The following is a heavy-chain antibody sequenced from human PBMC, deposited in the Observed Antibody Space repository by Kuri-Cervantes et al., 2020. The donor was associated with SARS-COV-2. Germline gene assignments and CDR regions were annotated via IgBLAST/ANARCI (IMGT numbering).Heavy chain of an antibody. D-gene: IGHD1-20*01. Sequence: GESLKISCAASGFTFSNYGMHWVRQAPGKGLEWVGRIKSKTDGGTTDYAAPVKGRFTISRDDSKNTLYLQMNSLKTEDTAVYYCTTDPDITGTTIYYYYYMDVWGKGTTVTVSS. V-gene: IGHV3-15*01. CDR2: IKSKTDGGTT. CDR1: GFTFSNYG. J-gene: IGHJ6*03. CDR3: TTDPDITGTTIYYYYYMDV.